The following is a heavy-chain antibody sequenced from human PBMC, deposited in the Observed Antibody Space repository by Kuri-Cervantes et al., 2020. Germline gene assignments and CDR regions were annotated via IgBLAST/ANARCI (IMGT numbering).Heavy chain of an antibody. V-gene: IGHV3-11*01. CDR3: AKDKDRYSSSWYGFDY. J-gene: IGHJ4*02. D-gene: IGHD6-13*01. CDR2: ISSSGGTI. CDR1: GFTFTDYY. Sequence: GGSLRLSCAASGFTFTDYYMSWIRQAPGKGLEWVSYISSSGGTIYYADSVKGRFTISRDNSKNSLYLQMNSLRAEDTAVYYCAKDKDRYSSSWYGFDYWGQGTLVTVSS.